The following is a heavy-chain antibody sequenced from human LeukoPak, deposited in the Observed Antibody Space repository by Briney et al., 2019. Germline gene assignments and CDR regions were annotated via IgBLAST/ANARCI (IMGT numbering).Heavy chain of an antibody. D-gene: IGHD3-9*01. V-gene: IGHV3-30*18. J-gene: IGHJ4*01. CDR1: AFTFSRYG. CDR2: ISYDGNNN. CDR3: AKDQRGDILTGSPFDY. Sequence: GGSLRLSCAASAFTFSRYGMHWVRQAPGRGLEWVALISYDGNNNYYADSVRGRFTISRDNSKNTLYLQMNGLTAVDTAVYFCAKDQRGDILTGSPFDYWGQGTLVTVSS.